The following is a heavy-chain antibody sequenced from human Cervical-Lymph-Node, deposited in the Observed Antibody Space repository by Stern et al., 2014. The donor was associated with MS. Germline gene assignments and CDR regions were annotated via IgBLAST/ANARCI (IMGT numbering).Heavy chain of an antibody. CDR3: AKDRGSGYGKAMDV. Sequence: EVHLVESGGGLVKPGGSLRLSCAASGFTFSSYSINWVRQAPGKGLDWVSYISSSSRTIYYADSVKGRFTISRDNANNLVYLQMNSLRAEDTAVYYCAKDRGSGYGKAMDVWGQGTTVTVSS. D-gene: IGHD5-12*01. J-gene: IGHJ6*02. CDR2: ISSSSRTI. V-gene: IGHV3-21*05. CDR1: GFTFSSYS.